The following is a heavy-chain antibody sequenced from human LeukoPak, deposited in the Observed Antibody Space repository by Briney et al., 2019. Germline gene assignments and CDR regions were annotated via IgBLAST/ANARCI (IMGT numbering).Heavy chain of an antibody. V-gene: IGHV3-53*01. CDR1: GFTVSNNF. Sequence: TGGSLRLSCAASGFTVSNNFMNWVRQAPGKGLEWVSVIYTGGSTYYADSVKGRFTISRDNSKNTLYPQMNSLRAEDTAIYYCARETISGSDIDYWGQGTLVTVSS. D-gene: IGHD3-22*01. CDR3: ARETISGSDIDY. J-gene: IGHJ4*02. CDR2: IYTGGST.